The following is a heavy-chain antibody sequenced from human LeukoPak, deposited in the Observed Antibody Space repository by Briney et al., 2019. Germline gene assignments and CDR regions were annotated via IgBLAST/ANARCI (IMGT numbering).Heavy chain of an antibody. CDR3: ASLDGGSGNAVDT. J-gene: IGHJ3*02. CDR1: GFTFSSYG. V-gene: IGHV3-33*01. Sequence: RGSLRLSCAASGFTFSSYGMHWVRQAPGKGLEWVAVIWYDGSNKYYADSVKGRFTISRDNSKNTLYLQMNSLRAEDTAVYYCASLDGGSGNAVDTWGQGTMVTVSS. CDR2: IWYDGSNK. D-gene: IGHD3-10*01.